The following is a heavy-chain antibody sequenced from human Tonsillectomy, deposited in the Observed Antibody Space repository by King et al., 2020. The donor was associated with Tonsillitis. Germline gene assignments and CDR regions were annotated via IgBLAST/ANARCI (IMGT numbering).Heavy chain of an antibody. Sequence: VQLVESGGGLVQPGGSLRLSCTASGFTFSSYWMSWVRQAPGKGLEWVANINPDGGEENYVDSVRGRFTISRDNAKNSLYLQMQGLRDKDTAVYYCARDGRLLFYWGQGTLVTVSS. V-gene: IGHV3-7*01. CDR2: INPDGGEE. J-gene: IGHJ4*02. CDR3: ARDGRLLFY. CDR1: GFTFSSYW. D-gene: IGHD1-26*01.